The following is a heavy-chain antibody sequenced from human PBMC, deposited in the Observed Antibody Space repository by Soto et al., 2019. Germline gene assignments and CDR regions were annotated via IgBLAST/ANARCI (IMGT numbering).Heavy chain of an antibody. CDR1: GGTFSSYT. V-gene: IGHV1-69*04. CDR2: IIPILGIA. J-gene: IGHJ4*02. CDR3: ARDREDIVAPGHGKRLDY. Sequence: ASVKVSCKASGGTFSSYTISWVRQAPGQGLEWMGRIIPILGIANYAQKFQGRVTITADKSTSTAYMELSSLRSEDTAVYYCARDREDIVAPGHGKRLDYWGQGTLVTVSS. D-gene: IGHD5-12*01.